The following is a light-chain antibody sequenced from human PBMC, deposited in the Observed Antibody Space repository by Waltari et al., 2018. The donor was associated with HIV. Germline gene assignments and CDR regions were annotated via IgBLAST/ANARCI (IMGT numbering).Light chain of an antibody. CDR2: AAS. CDR1: QGISSY. CDR3: QQSSDLPST. J-gene: IGKJ3*01. Sequence: AIRMTQSPSSFSASTGDRVTITCRASQGISSYLAWYQQKPGKAPKLLIYAASTLQSGVPSRFSGSGSGTDFTLTISNLQPEDFATYYCQQSSDLPSTFGPGAKVDIK. V-gene: IGKV1-8*01.